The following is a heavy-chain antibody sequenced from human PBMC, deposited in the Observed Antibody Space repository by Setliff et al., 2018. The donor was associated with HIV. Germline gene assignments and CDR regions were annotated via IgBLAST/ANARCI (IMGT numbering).Heavy chain of an antibody. V-gene: IGHV3-30*02. J-gene: IGHJ6*02. CDR2: IRYDGSDK. CDR1: GFTFSRYG. D-gene: IGHD4-17*01. Sequence: GGSLRLSCAASGFTFSRYGMHWVRQAPGKGLEWVAFIRYDGSDKYYLDSVKGRFTISRDNSKNTLYLQMNNLRPEDTAVYYCAKDFQWSTVNTPLNYQYGMDVWGQGTTVTVSS. CDR3: AKDFQWSTVNTPLNYQYGMDV.